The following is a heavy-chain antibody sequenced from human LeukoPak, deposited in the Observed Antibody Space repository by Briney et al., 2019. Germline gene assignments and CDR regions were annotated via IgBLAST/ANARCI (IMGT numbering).Heavy chain of an antibody. CDR1: GFTFSTYW. V-gene: IGHV3-7*01. D-gene: IGHD1-26*01. CDR2: IKEDGGEI. J-gene: IGHJ3*01. Sequence: GGSLRLSCVASGFTFSTYWMSWARQAPGRGREWVANIKEDGGEIYYVDSVKGRFTISRDNAKNSMYLKMNSMGDEDTAVYYCVRDKEEGSNTGSVFDVWGQGTMVTVSS. CDR3: VRDKEEGSNTGSVFDV.